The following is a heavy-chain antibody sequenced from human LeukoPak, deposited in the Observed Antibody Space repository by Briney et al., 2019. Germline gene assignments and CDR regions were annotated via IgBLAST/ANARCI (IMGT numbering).Heavy chain of an antibody. D-gene: IGHD3-3*01. CDR2: IWYDGSNK. CDR3: AKDGYTYYDFWSGFHDAFDI. CDR1: GFTFSSFA. Sequence: GGSLRLSCAASGFTFSSFAMHWVRQAPGKGLEGVAVIWYDGSNKYYADSVKGRFTISRDNSKNTLYLQMNSLRAEDTAVYYCAKDGYTYYDFWSGFHDAFDIWGQGTMVTVSS. J-gene: IGHJ3*02. V-gene: IGHV3-30*02.